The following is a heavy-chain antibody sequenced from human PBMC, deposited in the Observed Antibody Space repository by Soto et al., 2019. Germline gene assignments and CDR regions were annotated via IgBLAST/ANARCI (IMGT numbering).Heavy chain of an antibody. D-gene: IGHD2-15*01. Sequence: EVQLLESGGGLVQPGGSLRLSCAASGFTFSSNAMSWVRQAPGKGLEWVSGISSSGGSIYYADSVKGRFTISRDNSKNMLYLQMNNLRAEDTAVYYCAKAQGGSYFDYWGQGTLVTVSS. V-gene: IGHV3-23*01. CDR1: GFTFSSNA. CDR3: AKAQGGSYFDY. CDR2: ISSSGGSI. J-gene: IGHJ4*02.